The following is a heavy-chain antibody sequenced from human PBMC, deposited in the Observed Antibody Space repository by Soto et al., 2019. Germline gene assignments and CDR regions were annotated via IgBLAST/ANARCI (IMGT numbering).Heavy chain of an antibody. CDR2: INPSGGST. D-gene: IGHD3-16*01. J-gene: IGHJ3*02. CDR3: AIFAGNYEPVFDAFDI. Sequence: GASVKVSCKASGYTFTSYYMHWVRQAPGQGLEWMGIINPSGGSTSYAQKFQGRVTMTRDTSTSTVYMELSSLRSEDTAVYYCAIFAGNYEPVFDAFDIWGQGTMVTVSS. V-gene: IGHV1-46*01. CDR1: GYTFTSYY.